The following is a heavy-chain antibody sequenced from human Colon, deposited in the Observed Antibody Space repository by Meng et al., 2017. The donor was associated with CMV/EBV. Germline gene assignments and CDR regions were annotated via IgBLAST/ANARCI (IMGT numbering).Heavy chain of an antibody. J-gene: IGHJ6*02. D-gene: IGHD2-15*01. V-gene: IGHV3-7*01. CDR2: IKQDGSEN. CDR3: ARDPIVVVVAASRAADGIDV. CDR1: GVTFSSYW. Sequence: GGSLRLSCAVSGVTFSSYWMSWVRQAPGKGLEWVGHIKQDGSENYYVDSVKGRFTRSRDNAKNSLYLQMTSLRAADTAVYYCARDPIVVVVAASRAADGIDVWGQGTTVTVSS.